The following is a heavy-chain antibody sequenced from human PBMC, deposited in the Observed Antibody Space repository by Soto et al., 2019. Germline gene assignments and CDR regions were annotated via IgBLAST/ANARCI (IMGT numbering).Heavy chain of an antibody. J-gene: IGHJ6*02. V-gene: IGHV1-18*04. CDR1: GYTFTGYG. Sequence: GASVKVSCKASGYTFTGYGISWVRQAPGQGLEWMGWISAYNGNTNYAQELQGRVTMTTDTSTSTAYMELRSLRSDDTAVYYCARIVVVPASIPGVYYYYDVDVWDQGTTVTVSS. CDR2: ISAYNGNT. CDR3: ARIVVVPASIPGVYYYYDVDV. D-gene: IGHD2-2*02.